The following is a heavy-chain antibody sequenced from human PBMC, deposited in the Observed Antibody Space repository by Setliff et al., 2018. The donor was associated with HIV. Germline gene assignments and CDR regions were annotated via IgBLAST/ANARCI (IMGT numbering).Heavy chain of an antibody. D-gene: IGHD2-2*01. Sequence: VKVSCKASGYTFSEYAIHWVRQAPGQRLEWMGRIDTDNGYRRYSPKLQGRVTITKDTSANTAYMELRGLRSEDTAVYYCARWCAAAGCYPAIYHFDSWGQGTSVTVSS. V-gene: IGHV1-3*04. CDR3: ARWCAAAGCYPAIYHFDS. J-gene: IGHJ4*02. CDR2: IDTDNGYR. CDR1: GYTFSEYA.